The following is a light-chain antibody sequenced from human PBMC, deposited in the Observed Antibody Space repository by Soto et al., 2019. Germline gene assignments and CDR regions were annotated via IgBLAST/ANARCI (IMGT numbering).Light chain of an antibody. J-gene: IGKJ4*01. Sequence: DIQMTQSPSSLSASVGDRVTITCRASQSISSYLNWYQSKPGKAPRLLISAASSLQSGVPSRFSGSYSGTDFTLTISSLQPEDFATYFCQQSYSNPLTFGGGTKVDIK. CDR2: AAS. V-gene: IGKV1-39*01. CDR1: QSISSY. CDR3: QQSYSNPLT.